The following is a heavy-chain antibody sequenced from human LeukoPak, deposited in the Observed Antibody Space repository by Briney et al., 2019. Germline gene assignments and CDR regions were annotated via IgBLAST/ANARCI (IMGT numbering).Heavy chain of an antibody. J-gene: IGHJ4*02. CDR2: IYLGDSDT. D-gene: IGHD3-3*01. Sequence: GESLKISCKGSGYRFSTYWIGWVRQMPGKGLEWMGIIYLGDSDTRYSPGFQDQVTISADKSIGTAYLQWNSLKTSDTAMYYCARLRDFWSGYYFDYWGQGTLVTVSS. CDR3: ARLRDFWSGYYFDY. V-gene: IGHV5-51*01. CDR1: GYRFSTYW.